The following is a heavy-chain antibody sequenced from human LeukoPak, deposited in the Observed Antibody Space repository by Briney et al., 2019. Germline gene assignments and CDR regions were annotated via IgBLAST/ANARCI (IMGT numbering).Heavy chain of an antibody. CDR3: AKYFMGGYDFWSGYYFGGYYYYGMDV. D-gene: IGHD3-3*01. V-gene: IGHV3-11*03. CDR2: ISSSSSYT. J-gene: IGHJ6*02. CDR1: GFTFSDYY. Sequence: GGSLRLSCAASGFTFSDYYMSWIRQAPGKGLEWVSYISSSSSYTNYADSVKGRFTISRDNSKNTLYLQMNSLRAEDAAVYYCAKYFMGGYDFWSGYYFGGYYYYGMDVWGQGTTVTVSS.